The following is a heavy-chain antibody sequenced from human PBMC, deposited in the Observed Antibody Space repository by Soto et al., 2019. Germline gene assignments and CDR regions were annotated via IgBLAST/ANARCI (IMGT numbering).Heavy chain of an antibody. V-gene: IGHV3-21*06. Sequence: EVQLVESGGGLVKPGGSLRLSCTASGLIFSNYGMNGVRQAAGKRPEWVSSISSGGEYIDYADSVKGRLTISRDYANNILYLQLTSLGVEDTAVYYCATDGAAGAVMGVWGQGTTVPVSS. CDR1: GLIFSNYG. J-gene: IGHJ6*02. CDR3: ATDGAAGAVMGV. D-gene: IGHD6-13*01. CDR2: ISSGGEYI.